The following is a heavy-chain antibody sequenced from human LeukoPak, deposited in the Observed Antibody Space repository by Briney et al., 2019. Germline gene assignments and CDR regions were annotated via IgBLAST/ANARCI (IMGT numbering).Heavy chain of an antibody. V-gene: IGHV4-38-2*02. Sequence: SETLSLTCTVSGYSISSGYYWGWIRQPPGKGLEWIGNIYYSGSTYYNPSLKSRVSISVDTSKNQFSLKLSSMTAADTAVYYCASDLYCTGGTCFSGGTFDIWGQGTRVTVSS. CDR3: ASDLYCTGGTCFSGGTFDI. CDR1: GYSISSGYY. D-gene: IGHD2-15*01. J-gene: IGHJ3*02. CDR2: IYYSGST.